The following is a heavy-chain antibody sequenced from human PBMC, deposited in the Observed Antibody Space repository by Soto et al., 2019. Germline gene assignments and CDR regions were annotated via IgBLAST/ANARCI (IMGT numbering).Heavy chain of an antibody. J-gene: IGHJ6*03. Sequence: QVQLQESGPGLVKPSETLSLTCTVSGGSISSYYWSWIRQPPGKGLEWIGYIYYSGSTNYNPSLMSRVTISVDTSKNQFSLKLSSVTAADTAVYYCARGVGGYDASYYYYYYMDVWGKGTTVTVSS. D-gene: IGHD5-12*01. V-gene: IGHV4-59*01. CDR2: IYYSGST. CDR1: GGSISSYY. CDR3: ARGVGGYDASYYYYYYMDV.